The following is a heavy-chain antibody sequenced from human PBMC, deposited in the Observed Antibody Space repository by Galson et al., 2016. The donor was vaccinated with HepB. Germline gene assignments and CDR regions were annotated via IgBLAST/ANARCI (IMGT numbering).Heavy chain of an antibody. CDR1: GFTFSEAW. Sequence: LRLSCAASGFTFSEAWMTWVRQAPGKGLEWVGRIKTKADGETTESAAPVKGRFIVSRDDSKDTLYLQMDSLKTEDTGIYYCGTESATTIKFWGQGTLVAVSS. V-gene: IGHV3-15*01. CDR3: GTESATTIKF. CDR2: IKTKADGETT. J-gene: IGHJ1*01. D-gene: IGHD5-12*01.